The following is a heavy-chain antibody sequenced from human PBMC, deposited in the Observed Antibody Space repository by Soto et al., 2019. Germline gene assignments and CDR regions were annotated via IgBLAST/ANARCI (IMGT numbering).Heavy chain of an antibody. CDR2: ISYDGSNK. J-gene: IGHJ6*02. D-gene: IGHD6-13*01. Sequence: QVQLVESGGGVVQPGRSLRLSCAASGFTFSSYSMHCVRQAPGKGLEWVAVISYDGSNKYYADSVKGRFTISRDNSKNTLYLQMNSLRAEDTAVYYCARGPTSAIAAAALYGMDVWGQGTTVTVSS. CDR3: ARGPTSAIAAAALYGMDV. CDR1: GFTFSSYS. V-gene: IGHV3-30-3*01.